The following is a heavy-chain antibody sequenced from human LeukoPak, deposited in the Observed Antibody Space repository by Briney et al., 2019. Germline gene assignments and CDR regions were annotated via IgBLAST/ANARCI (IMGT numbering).Heavy chain of an antibody. Sequence: SETLSLTCTVSGGSISSGDYYWSWIRQPPGKGLEWIGYIYYSGSTYYNPSLKSRVTISVDTSKNQFSLKLSSVTAADTAVYYCARDRAGSASYYGAGDYWGQGTLVTVSS. CDR3: ARDRAGSASYYGAGDY. J-gene: IGHJ4*02. D-gene: IGHD1-26*01. V-gene: IGHV4-30-4*08. CDR2: IYYSGST. CDR1: GGSISSGDYY.